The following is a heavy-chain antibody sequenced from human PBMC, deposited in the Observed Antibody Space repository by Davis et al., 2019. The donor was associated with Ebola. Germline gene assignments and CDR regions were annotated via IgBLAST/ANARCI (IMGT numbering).Heavy chain of an antibody. Sequence: GSLRLSCAASGFTFSSYSMNWVRQAPGKGLEWVSYISSSSSTIYYADSVKGRFTISRDNAKNSLYLQMNSLRAEDTAVYYCARVYWNYVVYWGQGTLVTVSS. V-gene: IGHV3-48*04. CDR2: ISSSSSTI. CDR1: GFTFSSYS. J-gene: IGHJ4*02. CDR3: ARVYWNYVVY. D-gene: IGHD1-1*01.